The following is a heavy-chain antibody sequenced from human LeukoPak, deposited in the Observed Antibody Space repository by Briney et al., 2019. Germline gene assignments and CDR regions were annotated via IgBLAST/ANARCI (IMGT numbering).Heavy chain of an antibody. CDR2: IIPILGIA. J-gene: IGHJ4*02. V-gene: IGHV1-69*04. CDR1: GGTFSSYA. D-gene: IGHD2-21*02. Sequence: ASVKVSCKASGGTFSSYAIGWVRQAPGQGLEWMGRIIPILGIANYAQKFQGRVTITADKSTSTAYMELSSLRSEDTAVYYCAREAVVTAGSNYYFDYWGQGTLVTVSS. CDR3: AREAVVTAGSNYYFDY.